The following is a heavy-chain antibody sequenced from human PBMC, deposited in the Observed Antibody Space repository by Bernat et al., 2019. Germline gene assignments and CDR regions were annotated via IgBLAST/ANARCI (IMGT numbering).Heavy chain of an antibody. CDR1: GFTVSSNY. J-gene: IGHJ6*02. D-gene: IGHD3-10*01. V-gene: IGHV3-66*01. Sequence: EVQLVESGGGLVQPGGSLRLSCAASGFTVSSNYMSWVRPAPGKGLEWVSVIYSGGSTYYADSVKGRFTISRDNSKNTLYLQMNSLRAEDTAVYYCARDITELLWFGEGGYGMDVWGQGTTVTVSS. CDR3: ARDITELLWFGEGGYGMDV. CDR2: IYSGGST.